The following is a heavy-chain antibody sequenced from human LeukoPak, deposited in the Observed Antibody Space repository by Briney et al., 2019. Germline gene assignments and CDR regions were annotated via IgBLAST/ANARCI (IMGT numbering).Heavy chain of an antibody. CDR3: ARVPSFYDILTGYLDS. Sequence: GSLRLSCAASGFTFSSYSMNWVRQAPGKGLEWVSYISSSSSTIYYADSVKGRFTISRDNAKNSLYLQMNSLRAEDTAVYYCARVPSFYDILTGYLDSWGQGTLVTVSS. D-gene: IGHD3-9*01. CDR1: GFTFSSYS. CDR2: ISSSSSTI. V-gene: IGHV3-48*04. J-gene: IGHJ4*02.